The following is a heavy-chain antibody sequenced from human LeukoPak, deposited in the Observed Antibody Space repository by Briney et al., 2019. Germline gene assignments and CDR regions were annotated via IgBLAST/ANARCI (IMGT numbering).Heavy chain of an antibody. Sequence: QPGGSLRLSCAASGFNFDDYAMHWVRQAPGKGLEWVSLISGDGTITYYADSVKGRFTISRDNSKNTLYLQMNSLRTEDTAVYYCAKDGGGTDFDYWGQGTLVTVSS. CDR1: GFNFDDYA. D-gene: IGHD1-26*01. V-gene: IGHV3-43*02. CDR3: AKDGGGTDFDY. J-gene: IGHJ4*02. CDR2: ISGDGTIT.